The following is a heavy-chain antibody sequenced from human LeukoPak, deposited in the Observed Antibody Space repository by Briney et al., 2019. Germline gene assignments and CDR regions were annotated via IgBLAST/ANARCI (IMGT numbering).Heavy chain of an antibody. J-gene: IGHJ4*02. CDR2: ISGSGGST. D-gene: IGHD2-15*01. CDR3: AKMNARYCSGGSYYFSYFDY. CDR1: GFTFSSYA. V-gene: IGHV3-23*01. Sequence: PGGSLRLSCAASGFTFSSYAMSWVRQAPGKGLEWVSAISGSGGSTYYADSVKGRFTISRDNSKNTLYLQMNSLRAEDTAVYYCAKMNARYCSGGSYYFSYFDYWGQGTLVTVSS.